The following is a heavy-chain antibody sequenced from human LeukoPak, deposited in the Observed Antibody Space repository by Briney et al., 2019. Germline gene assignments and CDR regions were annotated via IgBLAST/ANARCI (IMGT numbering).Heavy chain of an antibody. D-gene: IGHD3-3*01. CDR3: ASGNYDFWSGYSFDY. CDR2: ISAYNGNT. CDR1: GYTLTSYG. Sequence: ASVKVSCKASGYTLTSYGISWLRQAPGQGLEWMGWISAYNGNTNYAQKLQGRVTMTTDTSTSTAYMELRSLRSDDTAVYYCASGNYDFWSGYSFDYWGQGTLVTVSS. V-gene: IGHV1-18*01. J-gene: IGHJ4*02.